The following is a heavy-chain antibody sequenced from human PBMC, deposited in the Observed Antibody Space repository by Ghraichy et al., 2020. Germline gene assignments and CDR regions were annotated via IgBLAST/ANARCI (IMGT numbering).Heavy chain of an antibody. CDR2: INHSGST. D-gene: IGHD6-6*01. J-gene: IGHJ6*02. V-gene: IGHV4-34*01. CDR3: ARGQYYQGSSSSYYYYGMDV. CDR1: GGSFSGYY. Sequence: SQTLSLTCAVYGGSFSGYYWSWIRQPPGKGLEWIGEINHSGSTNYNPSLKSRVTTSVDMSKNHFSLKLRSVTAADTAVYYCARGQYYQGSSSSYYYYGMDVWGQGTTVTVSS.